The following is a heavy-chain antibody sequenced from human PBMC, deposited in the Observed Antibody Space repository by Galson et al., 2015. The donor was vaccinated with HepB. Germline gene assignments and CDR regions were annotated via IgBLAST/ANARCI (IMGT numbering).Heavy chain of an antibody. V-gene: IGHV3-30*18. CDR2: ISYDGSNK. CDR3: AKGPYLYSALAGTMAGFDY. Sequence: SLRLSCAASGFTFSNYGMHWVRQAPGKGLEWVAVISYDGSNKYYADSVKGRFTISRDNSKNTLYLEMNSLRAEDTALYYCAKGPYLYSALAGTMAGFDYWGPGTLVTVSS. D-gene: IGHD6-19*01. CDR1: GFTFSNYG. J-gene: IGHJ4*02.